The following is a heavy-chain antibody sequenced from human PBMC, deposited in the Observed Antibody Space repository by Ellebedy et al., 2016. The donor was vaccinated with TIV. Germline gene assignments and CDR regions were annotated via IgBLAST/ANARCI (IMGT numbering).Heavy chain of an antibody. J-gene: IGHJ4*02. CDR3: ARHSYHLHHFDF. V-gene: IGHV4-61*05. Sequence: MPSETLSLTCTVSGGSISSSSYYWSWIRQPPGKGLEWIGYIYYSGSTNYNPSLKSRVTISVDTSKNQFSLKLSSVTAADTAVYFCARHSYHLHHFDFWGQGTLVTVSS. D-gene: IGHD2-2*01. CDR1: GGSISSSSYY. CDR2: IYYSGST.